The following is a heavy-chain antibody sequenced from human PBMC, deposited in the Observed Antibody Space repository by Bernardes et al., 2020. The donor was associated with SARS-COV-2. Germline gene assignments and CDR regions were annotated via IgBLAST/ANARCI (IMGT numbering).Heavy chain of an antibody. Sequence: ASVKVSCKASGYTFTSYGISWVRQAPGQGLEWMGWISAYNGNTNYAQKLQGRVTMTTDTSTSTAYMELRSLRSDDTAVYYCARDHVDYDFWSGYRPNWFDPWSQGTLVTVSS. J-gene: IGHJ5*02. V-gene: IGHV1-18*01. D-gene: IGHD3-3*01. CDR2: ISAYNGNT. CDR3: ARDHVDYDFWSGYRPNWFDP. CDR1: GYTFTSYG.